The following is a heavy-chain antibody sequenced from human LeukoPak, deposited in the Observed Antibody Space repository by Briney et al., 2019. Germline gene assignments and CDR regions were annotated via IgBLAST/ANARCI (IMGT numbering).Heavy chain of an antibody. CDR1: GGTFSSYA. CDR3: ARAQSYYDFWSGSYYFDY. Sequence: SVKVSCKASGGTFSSYAISWVRQAPGQGLEWMGRIIPIFGTANYAQKFQGRVTITTDESTSTAYMELSSLRSEDTAVYYCARAQSYYDFWSGSYYFDYWGQGTLVTVSS. J-gene: IGHJ4*02. CDR2: IIPIFGTA. D-gene: IGHD3-3*01. V-gene: IGHV1-69*05.